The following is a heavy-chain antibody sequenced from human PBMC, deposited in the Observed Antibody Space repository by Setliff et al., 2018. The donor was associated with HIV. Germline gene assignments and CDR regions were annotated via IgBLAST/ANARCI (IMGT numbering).Heavy chain of an antibody. CDR3: AREGVPLWFGELPSSYYMDV. J-gene: IGHJ6*03. Sequence: GASVKVSCKASGGTFSSYAISWVRQAPGQGLEWMGGIIPIFGTSNYPQKFQGRVTITADESTSTAYMELSSLRSEDPAVYYCAREGVPLWFGELPSSYYMDVWGKGTTVTVSS. CDR1: GGTFSSYA. D-gene: IGHD3-10*01. V-gene: IGHV1-69*13. CDR2: IIPIFGTS.